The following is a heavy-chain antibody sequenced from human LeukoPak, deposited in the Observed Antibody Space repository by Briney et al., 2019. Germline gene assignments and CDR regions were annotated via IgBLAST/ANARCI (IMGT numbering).Heavy chain of an antibody. Sequence: GGSLRLSCAASGFTFSSYWMSRVRQAPGKGLEWVANIKQDGSEKYYVDSVKGRFTISRDNAKNSLYLQMNSLRAEDTAVYYCARWRFGELSYFDYWGQGTLVTVSS. V-gene: IGHV3-7*03. CDR1: GFTFSSYW. CDR2: IKQDGSEK. CDR3: ARWRFGELSYFDY. D-gene: IGHD3-10*01. J-gene: IGHJ4*02.